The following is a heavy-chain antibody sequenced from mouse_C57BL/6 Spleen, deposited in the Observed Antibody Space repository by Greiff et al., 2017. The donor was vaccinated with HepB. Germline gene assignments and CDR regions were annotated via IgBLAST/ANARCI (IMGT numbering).Heavy chain of an antibody. J-gene: IGHJ1*03. Sequence: EVQRVESGGGLVQPGGSLKLSCAASGFTFSDYGMAWVRQAPRKGPEWVAFISNLAYSIYYADTVTGRFTISRENAKNTLYLEMSSLRSEDTAMYYCARQGGSSYDWYFDVWGTGTTVTVSS. CDR2: ISNLAYSI. V-gene: IGHV5-15*01. CDR3: ARQGGSSYDWYFDV. D-gene: IGHD1-1*01. CDR1: GFTFSDYG.